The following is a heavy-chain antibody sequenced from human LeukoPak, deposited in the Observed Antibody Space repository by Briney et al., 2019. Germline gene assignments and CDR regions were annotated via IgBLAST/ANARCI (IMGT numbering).Heavy chain of an antibody. CDR1: GGSIRSYF. J-gene: IGHJ4*02. V-gene: IGHV4-59*01. CDR2: IYSSGST. Sequence: PSETLSLTCTVSGGSIRSYFWSWIRQPPGKGLEWIGYIYSSGSTNYNPSLKSRVTISVDTSKNQFSLKLSSVTAADTAVYYCARVRRGYSSGCYFDYWGQGTLVTVSS. CDR3: ARVRRGYSSGCYFDY. D-gene: IGHD6-19*01.